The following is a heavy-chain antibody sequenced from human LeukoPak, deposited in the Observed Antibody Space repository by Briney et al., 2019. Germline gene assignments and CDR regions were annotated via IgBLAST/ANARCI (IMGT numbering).Heavy chain of an antibody. CDR1: GLPFNKYA. V-gene: IGHV3-23*01. D-gene: IGHD2-21*01. CDR2: ISGSGDRT. CDR3: AKRNSDGYFDY. J-gene: IGHJ4*02. Sequence: GGSLTLSCAASGLPFNKYAVRWFRKTPGKALVWVSAISGSGDRTSYAESVKGRCSISRDNSQNTHHPQIQSLRAEDTAVYYCAKRNSDGYFDYWGQGTLVTVSS.